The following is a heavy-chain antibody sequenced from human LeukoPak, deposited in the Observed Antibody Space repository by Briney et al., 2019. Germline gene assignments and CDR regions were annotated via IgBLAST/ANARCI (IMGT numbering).Heavy chain of an antibody. J-gene: IGHJ4*02. CDR3: TTNSGYDYGAFDY. CDR1: GFTFISYG. D-gene: IGHD5-12*01. CDR2: IRYDGSNK. Sequence: GGSLRLSCAASGFTFISYGMHWVRQAPGKGLEWVTFIRYDGSNKYYADSVKGRFIISRDNSKNTLYLQMNSLKAEDTAVYYCTTNSGYDYGAFDYWGQGTLVTVSS. V-gene: IGHV3-30*02.